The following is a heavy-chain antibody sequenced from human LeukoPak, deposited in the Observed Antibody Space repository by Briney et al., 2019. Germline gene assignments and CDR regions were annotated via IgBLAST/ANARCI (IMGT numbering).Heavy chain of an antibody. V-gene: IGHV3-48*03. Sequence: GGSLRLSCAASGFTFSSYEMNWVRQAPGKGLEWVSYISSSGSTIYYADSVKGRSTISRDNAKNSLYLQMNSLRAEDTAVYYCARSTNTPNYGDYNFDYWGQGTLVTVSS. CDR3: ARSTNTPNYGDYNFDY. D-gene: IGHD4-17*01. CDR2: ISSSGSTI. J-gene: IGHJ4*02. CDR1: GFTFSSYE.